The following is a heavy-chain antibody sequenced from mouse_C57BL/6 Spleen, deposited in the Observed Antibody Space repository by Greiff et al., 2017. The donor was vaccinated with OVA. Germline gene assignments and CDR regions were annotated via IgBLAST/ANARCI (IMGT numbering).Heavy chain of an antibody. Sequence: QVQLQQPGAELVMPGASVKLSCKASGYTFTSYWMHWVKQRPGQGLEWIGEIDPSGSYTNYNQKFKGKSTLTVDKSSSTAYMQLSSLTSEDSAVYYCARAAPDWYSDVWGTGTTVTVSS. D-gene: IGHD3-1*01. CDR2: IDPSGSYT. CDR1: GYTFTSYW. J-gene: IGHJ1*03. V-gene: IGHV1-69*01. CDR3: ARAAPDWYSDV.